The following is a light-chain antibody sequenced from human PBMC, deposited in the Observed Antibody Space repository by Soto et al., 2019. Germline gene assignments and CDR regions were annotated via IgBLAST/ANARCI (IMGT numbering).Light chain of an antibody. V-gene: IGLV2-14*01. CDR1: SSDVGGYKY. CDR3: SSYTISSTRGVI. CDR2: EVS. Sequence: QSALTQPASVSGSPGQSITIFCTGTSSDVGGYKYVSWYQQHPGKAPKLMIYEVSNRPSGVSNRFSGSKSGNTASLTISGLQAEDEADYYCSSYTISSTRGVIFGGGTTLTVL. J-gene: IGLJ2*01.